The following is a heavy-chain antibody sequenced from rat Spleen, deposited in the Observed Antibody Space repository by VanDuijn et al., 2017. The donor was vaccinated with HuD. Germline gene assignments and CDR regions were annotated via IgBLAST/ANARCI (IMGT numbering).Heavy chain of an antibody. D-gene: IGHD1-3*01. Sequence: QVQLMESGPGLVQPSETLSLTCTVSGFSLTSYNVHWVRQPPGKGLEWMGVMWRGGSTDYNSDLKSRLSISRDISKNQVFLKMKSLQSEATSTYYCARDMGAHWGQGVMVTVSS. J-gene: IGHJ2*01. V-gene: IGHV2-45*01. CDR3: ARDMGAH. CDR1: GFSLTSYN. CDR2: MWRGGST.